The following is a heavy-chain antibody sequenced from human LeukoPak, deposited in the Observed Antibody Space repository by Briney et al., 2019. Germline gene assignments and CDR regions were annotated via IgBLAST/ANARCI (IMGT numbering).Heavy chain of an antibody. CDR1: GYTFTSYG. V-gene: IGHV1-18*01. D-gene: IGHD3-10*01. CDR2: ISAYKGNT. J-gene: IGHJ5*02. Sequence: GGSVKVSCKASGYTFTSYGISWVRQAPGQGLEWMGWISAYKGNTNYAQKLQGRFTMTTDTSTSTAYRELRSLRSDDTAVYYCARDYYGSGRGYCFDPWGQGTLVTVSS. CDR3: ARDYYGSGRGYCFDP.